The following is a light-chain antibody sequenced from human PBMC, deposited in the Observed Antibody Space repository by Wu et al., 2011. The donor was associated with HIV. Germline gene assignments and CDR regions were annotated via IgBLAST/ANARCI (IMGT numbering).Light chain of an antibody. CDR1: QSVSKN. CDR2: GAS. J-gene: IGKJ4*01. Sequence: RASQSVSKNLAWYQQKPGQAPRLLIHGASTRATGVPARFSGSGSGTEFTLTISIIQSEDSATYYCHQYNKRPPLTFGGGTKVEIK. CDR3: HQYNKRPPLT. V-gene: IGKV3-15*01.